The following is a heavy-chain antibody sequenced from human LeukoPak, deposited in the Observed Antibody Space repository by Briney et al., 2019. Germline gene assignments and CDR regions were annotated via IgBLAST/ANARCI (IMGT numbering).Heavy chain of an antibody. CDR3: ALVATIYGGAFDI. CDR1: GGSISSGDYY. D-gene: IGHD5-12*01. J-gene: IGHJ3*02. Sequence: PSETLSLTCTVSGGSISSGDYYWSWIRQPPGKGLEWIGYIYYSGSTYYNPSLKSRVTISVDTSKNQFSLKLSSVTAADTAVYYCALVATIYGGAFDIWGQGTMVTVSS. V-gene: IGHV4-30-4*01. CDR2: IYYSGST.